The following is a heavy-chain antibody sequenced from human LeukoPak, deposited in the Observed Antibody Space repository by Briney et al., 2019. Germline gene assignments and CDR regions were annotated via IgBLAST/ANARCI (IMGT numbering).Heavy chain of an antibody. Sequence: GGSLRLSCVASGFTVSSNYMSWVRQPPGRGLEWVSLLYSDGSAFYADSVKGRFTISRDNSKNTVYLQMNMLRAEDTAVYYCARDSSSFPNYFDYWGQGTLVTVSS. D-gene: IGHD2/OR15-2a*01. J-gene: IGHJ4*02. V-gene: IGHV3-53*01. CDR3: ARDSSSFPNYFDY. CDR2: LYSDGSA. CDR1: GFTVSSNY.